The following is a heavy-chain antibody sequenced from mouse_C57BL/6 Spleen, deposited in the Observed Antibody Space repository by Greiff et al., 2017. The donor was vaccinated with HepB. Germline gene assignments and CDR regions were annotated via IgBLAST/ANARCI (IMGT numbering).Heavy chain of an antibody. Sequence: QVQLQQSGAELVKPGASVKLSCKASGYTFTEYTIHWVKQRSGQGLEWIGWFYPGSGSIKYNEKFKDKATLTADKSSSTVYMELSRLTSEDSAVYFCARHEEPLYYGNYVWFAYWGQGTLVTVSA. CDR3: ARHEEPLYYGNYVWFAY. J-gene: IGHJ3*01. CDR1: GYTFTEYT. V-gene: IGHV1-62-2*01. D-gene: IGHD2-1*01. CDR2: FYPGSGSI.